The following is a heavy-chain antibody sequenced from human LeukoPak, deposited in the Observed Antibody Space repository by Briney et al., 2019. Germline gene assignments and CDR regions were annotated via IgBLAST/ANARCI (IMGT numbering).Heavy chain of an antibody. J-gene: IGHJ4*02. Sequence: ASVKVSCKASGYTFTGYYTHWVRQAPGQGLDGMGWINPNSGDTNYAQKFQGRGTMTTDTSISTAYMELSRLRSDDTAVYYCARDGGRGFNYGLYYFDHWGQGTLVTVSS. CDR1: GYTFTGYY. V-gene: IGHV1-2*02. CDR2: INPNSGDT. CDR3: ARDGGRGFNYGLYYFDH. D-gene: IGHD5-18*01.